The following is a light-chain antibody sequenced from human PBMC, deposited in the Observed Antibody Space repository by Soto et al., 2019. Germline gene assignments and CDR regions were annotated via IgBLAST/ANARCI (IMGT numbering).Light chain of an antibody. CDR3: QPYGSSTGT. J-gene: IGKJ4*01. Sequence: EIVLTQSPGTLSLSPGERATLSCRASQSVSSSYLAWYQQKPGQAPRLLIYGASSRATGIPDRFSGSGSGTDFTLTISRLEPEDFAVYYCQPYGSSTGTFGGGTKVEIK. V-gene: IGKV3-20*01. CDR1: QSVSSSY. CDR2: GAS.